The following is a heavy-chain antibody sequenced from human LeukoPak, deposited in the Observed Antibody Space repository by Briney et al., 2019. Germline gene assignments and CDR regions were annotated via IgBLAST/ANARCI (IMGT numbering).Heavy chain of an antibody. CDR1: GYTFTSYD. J-gene: IGHJ5*02. V-gene: IGHV1-8*01. CDR2: MNPNNGNT. Sequence: GASVKVSCKASGYTFTSYDINWVRQATGQGLEGMGWMNPNNGNTGYAQKFQGRVTMTRNISISTAYMELSSLRSEDTAVYYCARDSSGWYHWFDPWGQGTLVTVSS. CDR3: ARDSSGWYHWFDP. D-gene: IGHD6-19*01.